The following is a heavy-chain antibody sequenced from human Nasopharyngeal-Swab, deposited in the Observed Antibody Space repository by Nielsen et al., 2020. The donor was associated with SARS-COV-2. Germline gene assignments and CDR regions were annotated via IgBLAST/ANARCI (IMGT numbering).Heavy chain of an antibody. CDR3: ARGSVFLLRYFDWSPLRPFDY. J-gene: IGHJ4*02. Sequence: SESLSLTCAVYGGSFSGYYWSWNRQLPGQGLEWIGEINHSGSTNYNPSLKSRVTISVDTSKNQFSLKLSSVTAADTAVYYCARGSVFLLRYFDWSPLRPFDYWGQGTLVTVSS. V-gene: IGHV4-34*01. CDR1: GGSFSGYY. D-gene: IGHD3-9*01. CDR2: INHSGST.